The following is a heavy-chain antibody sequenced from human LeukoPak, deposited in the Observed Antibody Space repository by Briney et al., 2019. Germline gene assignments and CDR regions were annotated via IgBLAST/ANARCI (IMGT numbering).Heavy chain of an antibody. CDR3: ARKHLQTPFVFLEV. CDR2: IGTTDGST. J-gene: IGHJ6*02. V-gene: IGHV3-23*01. Sequence: PGASLRLSCAASGFSFSGYAMSWVRQAPEKGLEWVSHIGTTDGSTFYADSVKGRFTISRDNSKNTLYLQMNSLRAEDTAVYFCARKHLQTPFVFLEVWGQGTTVTVSS. D-gene: IGHD2/OR15-2a*01. CDR1: GFSFSGYA.